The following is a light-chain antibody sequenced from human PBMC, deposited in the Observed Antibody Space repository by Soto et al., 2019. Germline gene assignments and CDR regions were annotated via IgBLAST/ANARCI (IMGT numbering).Light chain of an antibody. CDR1: YSNIAINF. V-gene: IGLV1-51*01. J-gene: IGLJ2*01. Sequence: QSVLTQPPSVSAAPGQKVTISCSGGYSNIAINFVSWYQHLPGTAPKLLIFDDNKRPSGIPDRFSASKSGTSATLGIAGLQTGDEADYYCGTWDSSLSVEVFGGGTKLIVL. CDR3: GTWDSSLSVEV. CDR2: DDN.